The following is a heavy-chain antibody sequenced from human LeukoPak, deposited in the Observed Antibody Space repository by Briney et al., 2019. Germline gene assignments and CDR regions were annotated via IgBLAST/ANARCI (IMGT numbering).Heavy chain of an antibody. D-gene: IGHD3-9*01. CDR3: ARSDYDIFDY. Sequence: SETLSLTCTVSGGSISSYYWSWTRQPPGKGLEWIGYIYYSGSTNYNPSLKSRVTISVDTSKNQFSLKLSSVTAADTAVYYCARSDYDIFDYWGQGTLVTVSS. CDR1: GGSISSYY. J-gene: IGHJ4*02. CDR2: IYYSGST. V-gene: IGHV4-59*01.